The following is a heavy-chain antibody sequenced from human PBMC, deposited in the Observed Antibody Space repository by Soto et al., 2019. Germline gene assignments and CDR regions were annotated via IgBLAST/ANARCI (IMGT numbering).Heavy chain of an antibody. Sequence: PGGSLRLSCAASGFTFSNAWINWVRQAPGKGLEWVGRVKSKNDGGTTDFAAPVKGRFAISRDDSKNMVYLEMNSLQTEDTAIYYCTTDYYFTPKIVRFDYWGHGTLVTVSS. CDR1: GFTFSNAW. CDR3: TTDYYFTPKIVRFDY. J-gene: IGHJ4*01. V-gene: IGHV3-15*07. D-gene: IGHD1-26*01. CDR2: VKSKNDGGTT.